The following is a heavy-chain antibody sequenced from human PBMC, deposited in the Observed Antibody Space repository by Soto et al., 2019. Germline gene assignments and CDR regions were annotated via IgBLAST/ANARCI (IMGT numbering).Heavy chain of an antibody. CDR2: IYLGDSRT. Sequence: GESLNLSCTAYGYNSPPYWIGWVRQMPGKGLEWMGSIYLGDSRTRYSPSFQGQVTMSTDKSINTAYLQWSSLEASDTAIYYCARPMGACSSITCPGWFDPWGQGTLVTVSS. D-gene: IGHD2-2*01. CDR1: GYNSPPYW. CDR3: ARPMGACSSITCPGWFDP. V-gene: IGHV5-51*01. J-gene: IGHJ5*02.